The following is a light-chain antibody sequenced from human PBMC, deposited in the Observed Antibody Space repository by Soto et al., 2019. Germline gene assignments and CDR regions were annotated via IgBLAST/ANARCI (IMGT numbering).Light chain of an antibody. Sequence: DIQMTQSPSSLSASVGDRVTITCRASQTIGSHLNWYQHKPGQAPNLLIYESSTLYSGVPSRFSGSKSGTDSTLTINSLQPEDSATYYCQQSFVTPLTFGGGTKVEIK. CDR3: QQSFVTPLT. CDR2: ESS. V-gene: IGKV1-39*01. J-gene: IGKJ4*01. CDR1: QTIGSH.